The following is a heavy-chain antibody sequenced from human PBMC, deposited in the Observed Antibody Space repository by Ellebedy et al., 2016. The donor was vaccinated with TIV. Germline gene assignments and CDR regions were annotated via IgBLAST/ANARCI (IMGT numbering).Heavy chain of an antibody. CDR3: ARYHDSTGYYLGAWFDP. Sequence: SETLSLTXSVAGASVGLNYWSWIRQPPGRGLEWIGYIDYNGNTNYNPSLKSRVTISVDASKNEVYLKMSSVTAADTAVYYCARYHDSTGYYLGAWFDPWGQGTQVSVSS. D-gene: IGHD3-22*01. V-gene: IGHV4-59*02. CDR1: GASVGLNY. CDR2: IDYNGNT. J-gene: IGHJ5*02.